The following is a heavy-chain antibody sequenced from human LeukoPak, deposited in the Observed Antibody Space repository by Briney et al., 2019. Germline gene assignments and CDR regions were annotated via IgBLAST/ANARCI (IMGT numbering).Heavy chain of an antibody. D-gene: IGHD6-6*01. J-gene: IGHJ6*03. V-gene: IGHV3-30-3*01. CDR3: ARGPFRAARPDTYYYYYYMDV. CDR1: GFTFSSYA. CDR2: ISYDGSNK. Sequence: GGSLRLSCAASGFTFSSYAMHWVRQAPGKGLEWVAVISYDGSNKYYADSVKGRFTISRDNSKNTLYLQMNSLRAEDTAVYYCARGPFRAARPDTYYYYYYMDVWGKGTTVTVSS.